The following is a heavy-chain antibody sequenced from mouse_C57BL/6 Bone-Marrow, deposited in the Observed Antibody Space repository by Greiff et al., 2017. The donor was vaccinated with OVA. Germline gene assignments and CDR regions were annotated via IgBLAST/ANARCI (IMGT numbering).Heavy chain of an antibody. CDR2: ISDGGSST. J-gene: IGHJ2*01. Sequence: EVKLVESGGGLVKPGGSLKLSCAASGFTFSSYAMSWVRQTPEKRLEWVATISDGGSSTYYPDNVKGRFTISRDNAKNNLYLQMSHLKSEDTAMYYCAREPYYFDYWGQGTTLTVSS. CDR1: GFTFSSYA. V-gene: IGHV5-4*01. CDR3: AREPYYFDY.